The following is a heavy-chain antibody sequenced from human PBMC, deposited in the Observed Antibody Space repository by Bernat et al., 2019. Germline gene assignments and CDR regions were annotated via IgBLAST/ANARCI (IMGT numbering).Heavy chain of an antibody. CDR3: AREYYYGSGSYSFYFDY. CDR1: GGSISSGDYY. CDR2: IYYSGST. J-gene: IGHJ4*02. Sequence: QLQLQESGPGLVKPSQTLSLTCTVSGGSISSGDYYWSWIRQHPGKCLEWIGYIYYSGSTYYNPSLKSRVTISVDTSKNQFSLKLRSVTAADTAVYYCAREYYYGSGSYSFYFDYWGQGTLVTVSS. D-gene: IGHD3-10*01. V-gene: IGHV4-31*03.